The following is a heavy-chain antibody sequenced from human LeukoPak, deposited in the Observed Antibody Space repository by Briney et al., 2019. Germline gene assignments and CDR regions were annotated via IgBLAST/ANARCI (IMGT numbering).Heavy chain of an antibody. V-gene: IGHV3-30-3*01. CDR3: ASLSTTVTTPDDFDY. Sequence: PGGSLRLSCAASGFTFSSYAMHWVRQAPSKGLEWVAVISYDGSNKYYADSVKGRFTISRDNSKNTLYLQMNSLRAEDTAVYYCASLSTTVTTPDDFDYWGQGTLVTVSS. J-gene: IGHJ4*02. CDR1: GFTFSSYA. D-gene: IGHD4-17*01. CDR2: ISYDGSNK.